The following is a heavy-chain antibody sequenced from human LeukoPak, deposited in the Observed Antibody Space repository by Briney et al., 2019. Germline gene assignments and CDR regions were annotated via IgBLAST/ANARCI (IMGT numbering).Heavy chain of an antibody. CDR2: IYYSGST. CDR3: ARGATRYNWFDP. J-gene: IGHJ5*02. Sequence: PSETLSLTCSVSGGSINSRPYYWGWIRQPPGKGLEWIGNIYYSGSTYYNPSLKSRVTISVDTSKNKLSLKLSSVTAADTAVYYCARGATRYNWFDPWGQGTLVTVSS. CDR1: GGSINSRPYY. V-gene: IGHV4-39*01. D-gene: IGHD5-12*01.